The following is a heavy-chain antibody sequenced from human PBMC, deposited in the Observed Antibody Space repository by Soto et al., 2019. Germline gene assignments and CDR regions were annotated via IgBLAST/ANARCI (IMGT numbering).Heavy chain of an antibody. CDR2: IVGGSGST. V-gene: IGHV1-58*01. J-gene: IGHJ6*03. Sequence: GASVKVSCKASGFTLTSADVQWVRQTRGQRLEWIGWIVGGSGSTNYAQQFQGRLAITRDMSTSTVYMELSSLRSEDTAVYYCARVFQEKLRFLDYYMDVWGKGTTVTVSS. CDR3: ARVFQEKLRFLDYYMDV. D-gene: IGHD3-3*01. CDR1: GFTLTSAD.